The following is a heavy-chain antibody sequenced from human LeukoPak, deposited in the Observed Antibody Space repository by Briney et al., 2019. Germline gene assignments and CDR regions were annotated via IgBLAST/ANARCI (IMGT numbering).Heavy chain of an antibody. CDR2: INPNSGGT. D-gene: IGHD4-17*01. CDR3: AMIDYGDYTSPS. CDR1: GYTFTGYY. Sequence: ASVKVSCKSSGYTFTGYYMHWVRQAPGQGLEWMGWINPNSGGTNYAQKFQGRVTMTTDTSTSTAYMELRSLRSDDTAVYYCAMIDYGDYTSPSSGQGTLVTVSS. V-gene: IGHV1-2*02. J-gene: IGHJ5*02.